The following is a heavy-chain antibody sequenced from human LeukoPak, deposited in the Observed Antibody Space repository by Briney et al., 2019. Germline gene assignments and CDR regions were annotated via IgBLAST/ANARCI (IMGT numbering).Heavy chain of an antibody. CDR2: ISGSDAST. D-gene: IGHD5-12*01. J-gene: IGHJ4*02. CDR1: GFTLSSYA. CDR3: AKEGSGVATIETHFDY. Sequence: GGSLRLSCAASGFTLSSYAMSWVRQAPGKGLEWVSVISGSDASTYYADSVKGRFTISRDNSKNTLYLQMNSLRAEDTAVYYCAKEGSGVATIETHFDYWGQGTLDTVSS. V-gene: IGHV3-23*01.